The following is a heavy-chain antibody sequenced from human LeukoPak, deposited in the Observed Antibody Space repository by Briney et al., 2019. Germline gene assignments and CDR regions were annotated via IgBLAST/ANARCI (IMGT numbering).Heavy chain of an antibody. Sequence: ASVKVSCKASGYTFSGYYIHWVRQAPGQGLEWMGWINPNTGGTNFAQNFQGRVTMTTVTSISTAYMELSRLRSVDTAVYYCARVVDILTGHDTALDYWGQGTLVTVSS. D-gene: IGHD3-9*01. J-gene: IGHJ4*02. CDR3: ARVVDILTGHDTALDY. CDR2: INPNTGGT. CDR1: GYTFSGYY. V-gene: IGHV1-2*02.